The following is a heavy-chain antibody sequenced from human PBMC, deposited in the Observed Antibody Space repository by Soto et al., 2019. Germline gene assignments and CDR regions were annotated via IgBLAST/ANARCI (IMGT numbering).Heavy chain of an antibody. D-gene: IGHD6-13*01. J-gene: IGHJ5*02. Sequence: ETLSLTCTVYGGSISSYYWSWIRQPAGKGLEWIGRIYTSGSTNYNPSLKSRVTMSVDTSKNQFSLKLSSVTAADTAVYYCARDVRSGSSSWYDWFDPWGQGTLVTVSS. CDR1: GGSISSYY. CDR3: ARDVRSGSSSWYDWFDP. V-gene: IGHV4-4*07. CDR2: IYTSGST.